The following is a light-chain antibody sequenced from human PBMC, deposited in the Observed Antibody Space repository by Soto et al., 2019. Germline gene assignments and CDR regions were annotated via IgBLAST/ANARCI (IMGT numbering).Light chain of an antibody. CDR3: LQHNTYPYT. Sequence: IQMTQSPSSLSASVGDTVTVTCRASQGIRNYLNWFQQKPGKAPKRLISVASTLQSGVPSRFSGRGSGTEFTLTISSLQTEDSATYYCLQHNTYPYTFGQGTKLEIK. V-gene: IGKV1-17*01. CDR1: QGIRNY. J-gene: IGKJ2*01. CDR2: VAS.